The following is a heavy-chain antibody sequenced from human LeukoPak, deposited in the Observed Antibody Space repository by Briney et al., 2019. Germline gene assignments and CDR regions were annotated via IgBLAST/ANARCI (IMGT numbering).Heavy chain of an antibody. CDR2: IKSKTDDGPT. CDR3: TTEAYR. D-gene: IGHD4-11*01. CDR1: GFTFSSYW. J-gene: IGHJ4*02. V-gene: IGHV3-15*07. Sequence: GGSLRLSCAASGFTFSSYWMNWIRQAPGKGPEWVGRIKSKTDDGPTEYAASVKGGFTISKDDSKNTLYLQMNSLKTEDTAVYYCTTEAYRWGQGTLVTVSS.